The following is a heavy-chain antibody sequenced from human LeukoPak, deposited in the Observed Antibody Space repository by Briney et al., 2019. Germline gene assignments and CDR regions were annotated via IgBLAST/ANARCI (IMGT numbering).Heavy chain of an antibody. CDR2: IYHSGST. J-gene: IGHJ6*03. D-gene: IGHD6-13*01. CDR1: GGPIRSGGYY. CDR3: ARVQATSSSFYYYYYMDV. Sequence: SETLSLTCTVSGGPIRSGGYYWSWIRQPPGKGLEWIGYIYHSGSTNYNPSLKSRVTISVDRSKNQFSLKLSSVTAADTAVYYCARVQATSSSFYYYYYMDVWGKGTTVTVSS. V-gene: IGHV4-30-2*01.